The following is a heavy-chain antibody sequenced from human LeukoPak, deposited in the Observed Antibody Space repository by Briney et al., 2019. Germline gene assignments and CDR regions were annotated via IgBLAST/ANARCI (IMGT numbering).Heavy chain of an antibody. V-gene: IGHV1-69*05. J-gene: IGHJ6*03. CDR3: ARDHGDYYDSSGYRPPSYYYYMDV. D-gene: IGHD3-22*01. CDR1: GGTFSSYA. Sequence: GSSVKVSCKSSGGTFSSYAISWVRQAPGQGLEWMGGIIPIFGTANYAQKFQGRVTITTDESTSTAYMELSSLRSEDTAVYYCARDHGDYYDSSGYRPPSYYYYMDVWGKGTTVTVPS. CDR2: IIPIFGTA.